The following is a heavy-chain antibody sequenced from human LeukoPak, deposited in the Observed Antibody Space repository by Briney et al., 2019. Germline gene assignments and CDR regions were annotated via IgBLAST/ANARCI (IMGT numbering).Heavy chain of an antibody. CDR2: IYYSGST. V-gene: IGHV4-59*12. J-gene: IGHJ4*02. Sequence: SETLSLTCTVSGGSISSYYWSWIRQPPGKGLEWIGYIYYSGSTNYNPSLKSRVTISVDRFKNQFSLKLSSVTAADTAVYYCARGGCSGGSCYPLGVYFDYWGQGTLVTVSS. CDR3: ARGGCSGGSCYPLGVYFDY. CDR1: GGSISSYY. D-gene: IGHD2-15*01.